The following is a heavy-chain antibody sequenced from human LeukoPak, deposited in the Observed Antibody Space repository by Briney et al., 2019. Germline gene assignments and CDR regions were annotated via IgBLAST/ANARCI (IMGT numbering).Heavy chain of an antibody. CDR3: AKGEGYSYGLQDY. CDR1: GFTFSSYA. V-gene: IGHV3-23*01. CDR2: ISGSGGST. Sequence: PGGSLRLSCAASGFTFSSYAMRWVRQAPGKGLEWASGISGSGGSTHYADSVKGRFTISRDNSKNTLYLQMNSLRAEDTAVYYCAKGEGYSYGLQDYWGQGTLVTVSS. D-gene: IGHD5-18*01. J-gene: IGHJ4*02.